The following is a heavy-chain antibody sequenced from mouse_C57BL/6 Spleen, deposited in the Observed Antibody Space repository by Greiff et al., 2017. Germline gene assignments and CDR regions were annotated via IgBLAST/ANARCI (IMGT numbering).Heavy chain of an antibody. J-gene: IGHJ4*01. D-gene: IGHD2-2*01. CDR1: GYSFTGYY. V-gene: IGHV1-42*01. Sequence: VQLQQSGPELVKPGASVKISCKASGYSFTGYYMNWVKQSPEKSLEWIGEFNPSTGGTTYNQKFKAKATLTVDKSSSTAYMQLKRLTSEDSAVYYCASLSAGYPVYYSAMDSWRQAPSLPVSS. CDR3: ASLSAGYPVYYSAMDS. CDR2: FNPSTGGT.